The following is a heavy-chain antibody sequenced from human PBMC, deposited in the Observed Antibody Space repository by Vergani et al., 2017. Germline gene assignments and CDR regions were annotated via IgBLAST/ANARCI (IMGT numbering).Heavy chain of an antibody. CDR1: GFTFSSYG. J-gene: IGHJ6*02. Sequence: QVQLVESGGGVVQPGGSLRLSCAASGFTFSSYGMHWVRQAPGKGLEWVAFIRYDGSNKYYADSVKGRFTISRDNSKNTLYLQMNSLRAEDTAVYYCTGQWLVQGHYYYGMDVWGQGTTVTVSS. V-gene: IGHV3-30*02. CDR3: TGQWLVQGHYYYGMDV. CDR2: IRYDGSNK. D-gene: IGHD6-19*01.